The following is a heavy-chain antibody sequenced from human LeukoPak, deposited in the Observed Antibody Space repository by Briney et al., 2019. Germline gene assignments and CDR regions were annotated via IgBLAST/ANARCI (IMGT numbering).Heavy chain of an antibody. CDR3: ARLVVAATHYYYYYMDV. D-gene: IGHD2-15*01. CDR1: GYTFTSYD. Sequence: ASAKVSCKASGYTFTSYDINWVRQATGQGLEWMGWMNPNSGNTGYAQKFQGRVTITRNTSISTAYMELSSLRSEDTAVYYCARLVVAATHYYYYYMDVWGKGTTVTVSS. V-gene: IGHV1-8*03. CDR2: MNPNSGNT. J-gene: IGHJ6*03.